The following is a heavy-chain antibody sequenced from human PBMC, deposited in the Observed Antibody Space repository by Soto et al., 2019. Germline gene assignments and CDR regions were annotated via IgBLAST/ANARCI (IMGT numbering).Heavy chain of an antibody. J-gene: IGHJ6*02. V-gene: IGHV3-74*01. CDR2: SNSDGITT. CDR1: GVTLSNYW. D-gene: IGHD6-6*01. Sequence: AGGSLRLSCAASGVTLSNYWMHWVRQAPGKGLVWVSRSNSDGITTAYADSVKGRFTISRDNAKNTLYLQMNNLRAEDTAVYFCARRNSISSSGAMDVWGQGTMVTVSS. CDR3: ARRNSISSSGAMDV.